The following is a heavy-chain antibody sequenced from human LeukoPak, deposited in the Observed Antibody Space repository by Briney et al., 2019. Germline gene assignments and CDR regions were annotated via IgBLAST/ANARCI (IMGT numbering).Heavy chain of an antibody. V-gene: IGHV3-23*01. J-gene: IGHJ4*02. Sequence: GGSLRLSCAASGFTFSSYAMTWVRQAPGQGLEWCSGISNGAVSTYYADSVKGRFTISRDNSKNTLYLQMNSLRAEDTAVYYCAKGDSSSYRGALDYWGQGTLVSLSS. D-gene: IGHD6-13*01. CDR3: AKGDSSSYRGALDY. CDR2: ISNGAVST. CDR1: GFTFSSYA.